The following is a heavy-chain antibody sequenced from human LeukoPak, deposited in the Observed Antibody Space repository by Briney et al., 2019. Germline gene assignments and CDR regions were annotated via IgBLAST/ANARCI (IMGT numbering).Heavy chain of an antibody. CDR1: GYAFTSYD. D-gene: IGHD6-25*01. CDR3: ARGRRHGSGSFRGNYRGDDC. J-gene: IGHJ4*02. Sequence: ASVKVSCKASGYAFTSYDVNWVRQATGQRLEWMGWMSPDSNYTVYAQKFQGRISMTRNTSISTAFLELSSLTSDDTAIYFCARGRRHGSGSFRGNYRGDDCWGQGTLVTVSS. V-gene: IGHV1-8*01. CDR2: MSPDSNYT.